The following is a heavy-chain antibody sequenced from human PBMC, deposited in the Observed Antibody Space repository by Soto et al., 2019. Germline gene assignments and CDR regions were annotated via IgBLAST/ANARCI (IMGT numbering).Heavy chain of an antibody. Sequence: EVQLVESGGGLVQPGESLRLSCAASGFTFSGSAMHWVRQAPGKGLEWVGRIRSKPNNYATAYAASVKGRFSICRDDSKKTAYLQVNGLKTEDTAVYYCSGGQNDYNYYYYYPMDVWGRGATVTVSS. V-gene: IGHV3-73*02. CDR3: SGGQNDYNYYYYYPMDV. D-gene: IGHD4-4*01. CDR2: IRSKPNNYAT. CDR1: GFTFSGSA. J-gene: IGHJ6*02.